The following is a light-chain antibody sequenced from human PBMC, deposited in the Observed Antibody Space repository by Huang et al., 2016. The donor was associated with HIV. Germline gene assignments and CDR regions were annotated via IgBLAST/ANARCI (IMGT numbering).Light chain of an antibody. CDR3: QQSYNAPRT. CDR2: AAS. J-gene: IGKJ1*01. Sequence: DIQMTQSPSSLSASVGDRITIPCRASQNITSYLNWYRQKSGKAPQLLIYAASTLQSGFPSRFSGSGSGTDFTLTISSLQPEDFATYYCQQSYNAPRTFGQGTKVEVK. V-gene: IGKV1-39*01. CDR1: QNITSY.